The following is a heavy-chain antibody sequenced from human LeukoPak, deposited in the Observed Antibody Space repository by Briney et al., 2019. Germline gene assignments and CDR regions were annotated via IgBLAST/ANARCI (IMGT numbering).Heavy chain of an antibody. D-gene: IGHD1-26*01. V-gene: IGHV3-7*01. CDR3: VNGGSYPWH. CDR2: IKEDGSEQ. CDR1: GFTFNTYW. Sequence: PGGSLRLSCVASGFTFNTYWMSWARQAPGKGLEWVATIKEDGSEQYYVDSVKGRFTISRDNAKNSLYLLMNSLRVEDTAVYHCVNGGSYPWHWGQGSLVTVSS. J-gene: IGHJ4*02.